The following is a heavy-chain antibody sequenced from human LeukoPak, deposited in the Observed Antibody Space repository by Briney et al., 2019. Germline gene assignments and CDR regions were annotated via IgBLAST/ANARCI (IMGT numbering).Heavy chain of an antibody. V-gene: IGHV3-7*01. CDR1: GFTFSSYA. D-gene: IGHD5-18*01. Sequence: GGSLRLSCAASGFTFSSYAMSWVRQTPGKGLEWVANIKQDGSEKYYVDSVKGRFTISRDNAKNSLYLQMNSLRAEDTAVYYCARVNGYQFDYWGQGTLVTVSS. CDR3: ARVNGYQFDY. CDR2: IKQDGSEK. J-gene: IGHJ4*02.